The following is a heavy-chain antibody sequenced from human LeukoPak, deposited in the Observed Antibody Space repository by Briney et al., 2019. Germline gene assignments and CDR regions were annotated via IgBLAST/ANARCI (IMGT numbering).Heavy chain of an antibody. D-gene: IGHD5-24*01. CDR2: IYYSGST. Sequence: SETLSLTCAVYGGSFSSYYWSWIRQPPGKGLEWIGYIYYSGSTNYNPSLKSRVAISVDTSKNQFSLKLSSVTAADTAVYYCARSRDGYNIGLVGYWGQGTLVTVSS. CDR1: GGSFSSYY. CDR3: ARSRDGYNIGLVGY. J-gene: IGHJ4*02. V-gene: IGHV4-59*12.